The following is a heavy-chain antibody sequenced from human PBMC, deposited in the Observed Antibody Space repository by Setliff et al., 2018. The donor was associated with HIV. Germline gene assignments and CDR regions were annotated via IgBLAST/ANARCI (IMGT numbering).Heavy chain of an antibody. CDR2: INPNSGGT. V-gene: IGHV1-2*02. Sequence: ASVKVSCKASGYTFTGYYMHWVRQAPGQGLEWMGWINPNSGGTNYAQTFQGRVTMTRDTSISTAYMELSRLRSDDTAVYYCARVGRNFVATMSADYYYYMDVWGKGTTVTVSS. CDR3: ARVGRNFVATMSADYYYYMDV. CDR1: GYTFTGYY. J-gene: IGHJ6*03. D-gene: IGHD5-12*01.